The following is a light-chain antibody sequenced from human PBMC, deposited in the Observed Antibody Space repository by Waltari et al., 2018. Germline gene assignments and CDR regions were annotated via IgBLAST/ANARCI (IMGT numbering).Light chain of an antibody. J-gene: IGLJ2*01. Sequence: SYVLTQPPSVSVAPGQTARITCGGDNVGSKSVHWYQQRPGQAPVLVVYDDRDRPSEIPERFSGSNSGDTATLTIGRVEAGDEADYYCQVWDVSSHHVVFGGGTKLTVL. CDR2: DDR. CDR1: NVGSKS. CDR3: QVWDVSSHHVV. V-gene: IGLV3-21*02.